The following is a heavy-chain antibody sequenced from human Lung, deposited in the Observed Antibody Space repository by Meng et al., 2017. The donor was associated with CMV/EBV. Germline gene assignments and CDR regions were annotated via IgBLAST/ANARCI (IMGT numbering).Heavy chain of an antibody. Sequence: VQLVQSGAEVKMPVASVKISCQASGYSFSGFYLNWARQAPGHGLEWLGRVNPISDDTHLAQKFEGRITVTRGATINTAFMELTRLRPDDTAVYYCAKSSDNGWSSWGPGTLVTVSS. CDR3: AKSSDNGWSS. CDR2: VNPISDDT. V-gene: IGHV1-2*06. D-gene: IGHD6-19*01. CDR1: GYSFSGFY. J-gene: IGHJ4*01.